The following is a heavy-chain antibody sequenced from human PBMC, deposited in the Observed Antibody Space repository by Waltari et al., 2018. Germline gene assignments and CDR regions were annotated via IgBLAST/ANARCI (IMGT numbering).Heavy chain of an antibody. CDR1: GYSISSGYY. Sequence: QVQLQESGPGLVKPSETLSLTCAVSGYSISSGYYWGWIRQPPGKGLEWIGSIYHSGSTYYNPSLKSRVTISVDTSKNQFSLKLSSVTAADTAVYYCAREGDIAARASDPWGQGTLVTVSS. D-gene: IGHD6-6*01. J-gene: IGHJ5*02. CDR2: IYHSGST. V-gene: IGHV4-38-2*02. CDR3: AREGDIAARASDP.